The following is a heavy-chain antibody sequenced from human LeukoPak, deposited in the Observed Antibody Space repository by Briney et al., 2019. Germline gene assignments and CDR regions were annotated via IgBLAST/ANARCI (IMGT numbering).Heavy chain of an antibody. CDR1: GGSISSYY. CDR2: IYTTGST. Sequence: SETLSLTCTVSGGSISSYYWSWIRQPPGKGLEWIGRIYTTGSTNYNPSLKSRVTISVDTSKNQFSLNLSSVTAADTAVYYCARVSYYDRHFDYWGQGTLVTVSS. V-gene: IGHV4-4*08. CDR3: ARVSYYDRHFDY. D-gene: IGHD3-22*01. J-gene: IGHJ4*02.